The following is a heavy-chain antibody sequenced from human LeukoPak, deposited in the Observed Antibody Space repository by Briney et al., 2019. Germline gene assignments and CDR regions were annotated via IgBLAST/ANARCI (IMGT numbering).Heavy chain of an antibody. J-gene: IGHJ3*02. Sequence: GSLRLSCAASGFTFSSYSMNWVRQAPGKGLEWVSSISSSSSYIYYADSVKGRFTISRDNAKSSLYLQMNSLRAEDTAVYYCARDLRVVPRAFDIWGQGTMVTVSS. CDR1: GFTFSSYS. V-gene: IGHV3-21*01. CDR3: ARDLRVVPRAFDI. D-gene: IGHD3-22*01. CDR2: ISSSSSYI.